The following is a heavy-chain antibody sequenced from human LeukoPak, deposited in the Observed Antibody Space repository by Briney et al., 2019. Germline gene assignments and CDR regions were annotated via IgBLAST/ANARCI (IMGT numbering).Heavy chain of an antibody. CDR3: ARDPEIVVVTATDAFDI. CDR1: GFTFSSYS. J-gene: IGHJ3*02. Sequence: PGGSLRLSCAASGFTFSSYSMNWVRQAPGKGLEWVSSISSSSSYIYYADSVKGRFTISRDNAKNSLYLQMNSLRAEDTAVYYCARDPEIVVVTATDAFDIWGQGTMVTVS. V-gene: IGHV3-21*01. CDR2: ISSSSSYI. D-gene: IGHD2-21*02.